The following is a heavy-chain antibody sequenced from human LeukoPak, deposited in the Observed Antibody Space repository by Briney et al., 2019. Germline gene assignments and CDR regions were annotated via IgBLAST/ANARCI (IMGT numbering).Heavy chain of an antibody. CDR1: GDTFTDYY. J-gene: IGHJ4*02. CDR2: INPKSGGT. CDR3: ARDFLGYCTTTSCYDVVFDY. Sequence: ASVTVSCTASGDTFTDYYMHWVRQAPGQGLEWVGWINPKSGGTNYAQNFQGRVTMTRDTSISIAYMELSSLRSDDTAVYYCARDFLGYCTTTSCYDVVFDYWGQGTLVTVSS. D-gene: IGHD2-2*01. V-gene: IGHV1-2*02.